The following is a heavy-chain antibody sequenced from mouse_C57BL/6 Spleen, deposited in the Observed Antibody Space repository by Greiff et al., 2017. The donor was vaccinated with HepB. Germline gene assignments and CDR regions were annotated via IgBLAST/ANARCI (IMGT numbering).Heavy chain of an antibody. Sequence: QVQLKQPGAELVKPGASVKLSCKASGYTFTSYWMHWVKQRPGQGLEWIGMIHPNSGSTNYNEKFKSKATLTVDKSSSTAYMQLSSLTSEDSAVYYCARPYSNYGDWYFDVWGTGTTVTVSS. J-gene: IGHJ1*03. CDR3: ARPYSNYGDWYFDV. CDR1: GYTFTSYW. V-gene: IGHV1-64*01. CDR2: IHPNSGST. D-gene: IGHD2-5*01.